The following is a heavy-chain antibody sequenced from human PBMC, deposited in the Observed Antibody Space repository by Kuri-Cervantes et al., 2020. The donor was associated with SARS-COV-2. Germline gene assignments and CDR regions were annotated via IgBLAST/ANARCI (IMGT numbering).Heavy chain of an antibody. CDR3: ARDDWYRFERSYYMDV. D-gene: IGHD3-9*01. J-gene: IGHJ6*03. CDR2: IIPIFGTA. Sequence: SVKVSCKASVGTFSSYTINWVRQALGQGLEWMGGIIPIFGTANYAQKFQGRVTITADESTSTAYMELSSLRSEDTAVYYCARDDWYRFERSYYMDVWGKGTTVTVSS. CDR1: VGTFSSYT. V-gene: IGHV1-69*13.